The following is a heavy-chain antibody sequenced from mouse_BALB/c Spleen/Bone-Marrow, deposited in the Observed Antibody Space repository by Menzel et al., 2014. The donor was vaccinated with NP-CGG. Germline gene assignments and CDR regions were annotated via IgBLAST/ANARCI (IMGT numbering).Heavy chain of an antibody. CDR3: ARRAYGGSYGFAY. D-gene: IGHD1-1*01. CDR1: GYTFTSYW. V-gene: IGHV1-7*01. CDR2: INPSTGYT. J-gene: IGHJ3*01. Sequence: VQLQQSGAELVKPGASVKMSCKASGYTFTSYWMHWVKQRPGQGLEWIGYINPSTGYTEYNQKFKGKATLTADKSSSTAYMQLSSLTSEDSAVYYCARRAYGGSYGFAYWGQGTLVTVSA.